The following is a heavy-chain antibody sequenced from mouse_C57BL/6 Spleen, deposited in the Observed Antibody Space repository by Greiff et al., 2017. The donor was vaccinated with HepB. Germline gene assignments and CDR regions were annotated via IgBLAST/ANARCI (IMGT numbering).Heavy chain of an antibody. Sequence: VKLMESGAELARPGASVKLSCKASGYTFTSYGISWVKQRTGQGLEWIGEIYPRSGNTYYNEKFKGKATLTADKSSSTAYMELRSLTSEDSAVYFCARSYYYGSSYKGWGQGTTLTVSS. CDR1: GYTFTSYG. V-gene: IGHV1-81*01. D-gene: IGHD1-1*01. CDR2: IYPRSGNT. J-gene: IGHJ2*01. CDR3: ARSYYYGSSYKG.